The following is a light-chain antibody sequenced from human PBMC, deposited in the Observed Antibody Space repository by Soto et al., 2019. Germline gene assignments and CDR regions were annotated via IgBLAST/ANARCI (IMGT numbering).Light chain of an antibody. V-gene: IGKV1-33*01. J-gene: IGKJ4*01. CDR2: DAS. CDR3: QQYDNHPLT. Sequence: DIHLTQSPSSLSAFVGGRVTITCQASQDISNYLNWYQQKPGKAPKLLIYDASNLETGVPSRFSGSGSGTDFTFTISSLQPEDIATYYCQQYDNHPLTFGGGTKVDIK. CDR1: QDISNY.